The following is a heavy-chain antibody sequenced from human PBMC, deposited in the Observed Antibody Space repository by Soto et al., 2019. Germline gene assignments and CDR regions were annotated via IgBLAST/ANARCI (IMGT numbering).Heavy chain of an antibody. J-gene: IGHJ5*02. D-gene: IGHD2-15*01. CDR1: GGTFSSYA. Sequence: SVKVSCKASGGTFSSYAISWVRQAPGQGLEWMGGIIPIFGTANYAQKFQGRVTITADESTSTAYMELSSLRSEDTAVYYCAEVVAATPRLGWFDPWGQGTLVTVSS. CDR2: IIPIFGTA. CDR3: AEVVAATPRLGWFDP. V-gene: IGHV1-69*13.